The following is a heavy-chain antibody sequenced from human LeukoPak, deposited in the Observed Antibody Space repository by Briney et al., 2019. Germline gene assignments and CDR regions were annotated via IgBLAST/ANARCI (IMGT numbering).Heavy chain of an antibody. CDR3: AKYGDYKDFDY. J-gene: IGHJ4*02. CDR1: GFTFSSYG. V-gene: IGHV3-33*06. Sequence: GKSLRLSCAASGFTFSSYGMHWVRQAPGKGLEWVAVIWHDGSNKYYADSVKGRFTISRDNSKNTLYLQMSSLSPEDTAVYYCAKYGDYKDFDYWGQGTLVTVSS. CDR2: IWHDGSNK. D-gene: IGHD4-17*01.